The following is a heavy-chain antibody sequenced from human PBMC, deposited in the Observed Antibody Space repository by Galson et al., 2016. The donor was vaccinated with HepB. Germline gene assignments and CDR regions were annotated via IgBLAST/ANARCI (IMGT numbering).Heavy chain of an antibody. CDR2: INPSGGST. V-gene: IGHV1-46*01. CDR1: GYTFTRYY. CDR3: ARDHEEEGTNGFCGEC. J-gene: IGHJ4*02. D-gene: IGHD2-8*01. Sequence: SVKVSCKASGYTFTRYYMHWVRQAPGQGLEWMGIINPSGGSTNYAQKFQGRVTMTGDTSTSTVYMELSSLRSEDTAVYYCARDHEEEGTNGFCGECWGQGTLVTVSS.